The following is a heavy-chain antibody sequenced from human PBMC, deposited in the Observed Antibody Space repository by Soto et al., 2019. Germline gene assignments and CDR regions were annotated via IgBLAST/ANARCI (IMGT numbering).Heavy chain of an antibody. J-gene: IGHJ6*02. CDR2: IVVGSGNT. V-gene: IGHV1-58*01. Sequence: SVKVSCKASGFTFASSAVQWVRQARGQRLEWIGWIVVGSGNTNYAQKFQERVTITRDMSTSTAYMELSSLRSEDTAVYYCAGGGVPTKYYYYGMDVWGQGTTVTVSS. D-gene: IGHD3-10*01. CDR3: AGGGVPTKYYYYGMDV. CDR1: GFTFASSA.